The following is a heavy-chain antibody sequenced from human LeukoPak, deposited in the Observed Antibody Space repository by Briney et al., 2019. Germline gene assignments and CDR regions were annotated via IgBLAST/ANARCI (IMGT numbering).Heavy chain of an antibody. CDR2: IYYSGST. V-gene: IGHV4-59*01. D-gene: IGHD1-7*01. CDR3: ARAGTRAWFDP. CDR1: GGSISGYY. Sequence: SETLSLTCTVSGGSISGYYRSWIRQPPGKGLEWIGYIYYSGSTNYNPSLKSRVTISVDTSKNQFSLKLGSVTAADTAVYYCARAGTRAWFDPWGQGTLVTVSS. J-gene: IGHJ5*02.